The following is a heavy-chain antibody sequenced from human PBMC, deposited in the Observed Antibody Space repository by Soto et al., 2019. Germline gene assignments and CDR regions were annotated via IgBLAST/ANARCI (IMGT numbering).Heavy chain of an antibody. CDR2: TNEGSGNT. V-gene: IGHV1-3*01. Sequence: QVQIVQSGAEVKRPGASVRVSCRAPGYSFKNYAVHWVGQAPGNRLEWMGFTNEGSGNTRFSQKFQGRISITRDTSASTVYLDLSSLTSEDTAIYYCARDDRSVSGVVTLDHWGPGTLVTVSS. J-gene: IGHJ4*02. CDR3: ARDDRSVSGVVTLDH. CDR1: GYSFKNYA. D-gene: IGHD3-3*01.